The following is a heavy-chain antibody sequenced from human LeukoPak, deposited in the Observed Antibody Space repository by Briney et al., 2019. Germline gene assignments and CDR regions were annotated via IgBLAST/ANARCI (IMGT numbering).Heavy chain of an antibody. CDR1: GGSFSGYY. Sequence: PSETLSLTCAVYGGSFSGYYWSWIRQPPGKGLEWIGEINHSRSTNYNPSLKSRVTISVDTSKNQFSLKLSSVTAADTAVYYCALSMVTYYYYYMDVWGKGTTVTISS. CDR2: INHSRST. J-gene: IGHJ6*03. V-gene: IGHV4-34*01. CDR3: ALSMVTYYYYYMDV. D-gene: IGHD5-18*01.